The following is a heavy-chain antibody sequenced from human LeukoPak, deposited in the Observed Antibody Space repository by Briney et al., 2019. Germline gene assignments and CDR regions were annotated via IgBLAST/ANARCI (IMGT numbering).Heavy chain of an antibody. CDR3: ARSSPCSSTSCPYGDYYYYYMDV. J-gene: IGHJ6*03. Sequence: SETLSLTCTVSGGSISSGGYYWSWIRQPPGKGLEWIGYIYYSGSTNYNPSLKSRVTISVDTSKNQFSLKLSSVTAADTAVYYCARSSPCSSTSCPYGDYYYYYMDVWGKGTTVTVSS. V-gene: IGHV4-61*08. CDR1: GGSISSGGYY. D-gene: IGHD2-2*01. CDR2: IYYSGST.